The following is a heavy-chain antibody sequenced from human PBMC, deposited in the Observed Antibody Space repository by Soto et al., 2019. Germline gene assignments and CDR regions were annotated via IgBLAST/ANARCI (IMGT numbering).Heavy chain of an antibody. D-gene: IGHD3-9*01. CDR2: ISWNSGSI. Sequence: GGSLRLSCAASGFTFDDYAMHWVRQAPGKGLEWVSGISWNSGSIGYADSVKGRFTISRDNAKNSLYLQMNSLRAEDTALYYCAKDAAYYDISWFDPWGQGTLVTVSS. V-gene: IGHV3-9*01. CDR3: AKDAAYYDISWFDP. CDR1: GFTFDDYA. J-gene: IGHJ5*02.